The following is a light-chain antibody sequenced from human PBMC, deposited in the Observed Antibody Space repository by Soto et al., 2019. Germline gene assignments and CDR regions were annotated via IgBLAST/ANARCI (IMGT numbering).Light chain of an antibody. J-gene: IGKJ5*01. Sequence: DILLTQSPAFLTSSAGDRATLSFRASQDISTHLAWFAQKPGRAPQLLIYAASTRHSGVPSRFGGSGSGTDFTLTISSLQPEDFATYYCQHLNTYPITFGPGTRLEIK. V-gene: IGKV1-9*01. CDR3: QHLNTYPIT. CDR2: AAS. CDR1: QDISTH.